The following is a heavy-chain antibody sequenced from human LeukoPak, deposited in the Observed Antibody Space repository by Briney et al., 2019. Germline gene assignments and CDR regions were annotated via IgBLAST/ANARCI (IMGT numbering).Heavy chain of an antibody. CDR3: AKDRDDYGDADY. CDR2: ISNVGRSK. CDR1: GFTFSSYA. J-gene: IGHJ4*02. Sequence: TGGSLRLSCAASGFTFSSYAMSWVRQAPGKGLEWVSGISNVGRSKYYADSVKGRFTISRDNSKNTVHLQMNSLRAEDTAVYYCAKDRDDYGDADYWGQGTLVAVSS. V-gene: IGHV3-23*01. D-gene: IGHD4-17*01.